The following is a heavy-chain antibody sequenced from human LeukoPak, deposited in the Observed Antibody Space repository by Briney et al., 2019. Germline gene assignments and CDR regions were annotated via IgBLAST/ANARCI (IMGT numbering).Heavy chain of an antibody. D-gene: IGHD1-26*01. J-gene: IGHJ4*02. CDR1: GFTFSSYA. V-gene: IGHV4-59*12. CDR2: IYYSGST. CDR3: ARMRVNSGSYYGVPGYFDY. Sequence: GSLRLSWAASGFTFSSYAMHWVRQAPGKGLEWIGYIYYSGSTNYNPSLKSRVTISVDTSKNQFSLKLSSVTAADTAVYYCARMRVNSGSYYGVPGYFDYWGQGTLVTVSS.